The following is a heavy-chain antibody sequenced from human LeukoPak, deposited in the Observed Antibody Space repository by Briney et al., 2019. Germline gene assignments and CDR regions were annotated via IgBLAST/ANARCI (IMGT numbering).Heavy chain of an antibody. CDR3: AREYSFGEDV. CDR1: GCHISSSHW. CDR2: IYHSGST. D-gene: IGHD3-10*01. Sequence: SETLSLTCAVSGCHISSSHWWSWVRQPPGKGLEWVGEIYHSGSTNYNPSLKSRVTISVDKSKIQFSLKLSSVTAADTAVYYCAREYSFGEDVWGKGTTVTVSS. V-gene: IGHV4-4*02. J-gene: IGHJ6*04.